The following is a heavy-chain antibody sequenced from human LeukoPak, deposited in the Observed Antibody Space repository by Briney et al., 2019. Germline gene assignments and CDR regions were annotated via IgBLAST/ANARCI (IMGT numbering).Heavy chain of an antibody. Sequence: SQTLSLTCTVSGGSISSGDYYWSWIRQPPGKGLEWIGYIYYSGSTYYNPSLKSRVTISVDTSKNQFSLKLSSVTAADTAVYYCARGGLDYGGNSAPGAFDIWGQGTMVTVSS. CDR1: GGSISSGDYY. V-gene: IGHV4-30-4*01. CDR2: IYYSGST. D-gene: IGHD4-23*01. J-gene: IGHJ3*02. CDR3: ARGGLDYGGNSAPGAFDI.